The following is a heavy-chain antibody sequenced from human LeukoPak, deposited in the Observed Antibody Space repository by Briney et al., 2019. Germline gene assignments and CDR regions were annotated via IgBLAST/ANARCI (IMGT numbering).Heavy chain of an antibody. Sequence: GGSLTLSCAASGFTVSSNYMSWVRQAPGKGLEWVSVIYSCGSTYYADSVKGRLTISRDNSKNTLYLQMNSLRAEDTAVDYCARLRLDAFDIWGQGTTVTVSS. D-gene: IGHD4-17*01. CDR2: IYSCGST. CDR3: ARLRLDAFDI. V-gene: IGHV3-53*01. CDR1: GFTVSSNY. J-gene: IGHJ3*02.